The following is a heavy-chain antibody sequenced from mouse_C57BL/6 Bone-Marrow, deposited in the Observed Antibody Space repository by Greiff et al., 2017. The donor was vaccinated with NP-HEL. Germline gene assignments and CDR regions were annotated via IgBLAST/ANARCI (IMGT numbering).Heavy chain of an antibody. V-gene: IGHV1-64*01. CDR1: GYTFTSYW. CDR2: IHPNSGST. Sequence: VQLQQSGAELVKPGASVKLSCKASGYTFTSYWMHWVKQRPGQGLEWIGMIHPNSGSTNYNEKFKSKATLTVDNSSSTAYMQLSSLTSEDSAVYDCARSGIYWYFDVWGTGTTVTVSS. J-gene: IGHJ1*03. CDR3: ARSGIYWYFDV. D-gene: IGHD3-1*01.